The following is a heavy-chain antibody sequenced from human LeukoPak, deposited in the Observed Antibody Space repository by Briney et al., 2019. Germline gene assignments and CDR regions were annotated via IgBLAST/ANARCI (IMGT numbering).Heavy chain of an antibody. D-gene: IGHD3-3*01. J-gene: IGHJ5*02. CDR2: INPNSGGT. V-gene: IGHV1-2*06. CDR3: AREGTYYDFWSGSYWFDP. Sequence: ASVKVSFKASGYTFTGYYMHWVRQAPGQGLEWMGRINPNSGGTNYAQKFQGRVTMTRDTSISTAYMELSRLRSDDTAVYYCAREGTYYDFWSGSYWFDPWGQGTLVTVSS. CDR1: GYTFTGYY.